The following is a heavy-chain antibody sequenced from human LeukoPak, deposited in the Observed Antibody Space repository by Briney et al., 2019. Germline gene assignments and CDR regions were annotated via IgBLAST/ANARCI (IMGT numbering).Heavy chain of an antibody. Sequence: GGSLRLSCAASGFTFDDYGMSWVRQAPGKGLEWVSGINWNGGSTGYADSVKGRFTISRDNAKNSLYLQMNSLRAEDAALYYCARVVANYYYYYYYYMDVWGKGTTVTVSS. CDR2: INWNGGST. V-gene: IGHV3-20*04. D-gene: IGHD1-7*01. J-gene: IGHJ6*03. CDR3: ARVVANYYYYYYYYMDV. CDR1: GFTFDDYG.